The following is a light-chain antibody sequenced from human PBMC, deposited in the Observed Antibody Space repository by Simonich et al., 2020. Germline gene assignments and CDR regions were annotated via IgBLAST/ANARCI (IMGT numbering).Light chain of an antibody. CDR3: CSYAGSSTFNWV. Sequence: QSALTQPASVSGSPGQSITIYCTGTSSDVGGYNLVSWYQQNPGKTPKILIYEGSKRPSGVSNRFPGSKSGNTASLTISGLQAEDEADYYCCSYAGSSTFNWVFGGGTKLTVL. J-gene: IGLJ3*02. CDR1: SSDVGGYNL. CDR2: EGS. V-gene: IGLV2-23*03.